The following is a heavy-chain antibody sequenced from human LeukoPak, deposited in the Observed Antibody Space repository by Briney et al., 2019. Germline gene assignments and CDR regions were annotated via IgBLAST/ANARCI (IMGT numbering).Heavy chain of an antibody. CDR3: ATKQWLAPPPDS. D-gene: IGHD6-19*01. J-gene: IGHJ4*02. CDR2: INTDGTVT. CDR1: GFTFSKYW. V-gene: IGHV3-74*01. Sequence: AGGSLRLSCAASGFTFSKYWMLWVRQAPGKGLESVSRINTDGTVTTYADSVKGRFTASRDNADNTMFLQMNGVRDEDTAVYYCATKQWLAPPPDSWGQGTPVTVSS.